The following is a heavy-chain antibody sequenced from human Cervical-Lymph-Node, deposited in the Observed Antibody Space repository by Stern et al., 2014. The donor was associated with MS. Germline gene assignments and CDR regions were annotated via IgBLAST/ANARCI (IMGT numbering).Heavy chain of an antibody. V-gene: IGHV1-69*06. D-gene: IGHD5-24*01. Sequence: QVQLVESGAEVRKPGSSVRVSCKASGGTFSTHAFSWVRQAPGQGLEWMGGIIPLFGTAHYAQKFQGRVTIIADKSTSTAYMELSSLRSEDTAVYYCATDGEMTTIGLEYWGQGTLVTVSS. CDR1: GGTFSTHA. J-gene: IGHJ4*02. CDR3: ATDGEMTTIGLEY. CDR2: IIPLFGTA.